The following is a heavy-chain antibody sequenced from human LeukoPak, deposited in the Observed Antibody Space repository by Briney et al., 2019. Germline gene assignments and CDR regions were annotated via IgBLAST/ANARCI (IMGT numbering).Heavy chain of an antibody. CDR3: AASIAGASGS. D-gene: IGHD1-26*01. CDR1: GGSITSYY. J-gene: IGHJ4*02. CDR2: IYYSGST. V-gene: IGHV4-59*08. Sequence: SETLSLTCTVSGGSITSYYWNWIRQPPGKGLEWIGYIYYSGSTNYNPSLKSRVTISIDTSKNQFSLKLSSVTAADTAVYYCAASIAGASGSWGQGTLVTASS.